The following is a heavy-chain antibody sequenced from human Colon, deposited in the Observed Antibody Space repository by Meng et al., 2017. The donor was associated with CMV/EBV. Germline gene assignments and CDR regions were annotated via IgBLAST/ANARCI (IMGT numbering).Heavy chain of an antibody. CDR3: VRERPSTLVLPGPFDF. Sequence: GESLKISCSASGFTFNDFDMTWIRQAPGKGLEWVSSISGSGLSTYYTDAVRGRFTISRDNAKNSLSLQMNSLTAEDTATYYCVRERPSTLVLPGPFDFWGQGTMVTVSS. CDR1: GFTFNDFD. V-gene: IGHV3-23*01. J-gene: IGHJ3*01. CDR2: ISGSGLST. D-gene: IGHD1-26*01.